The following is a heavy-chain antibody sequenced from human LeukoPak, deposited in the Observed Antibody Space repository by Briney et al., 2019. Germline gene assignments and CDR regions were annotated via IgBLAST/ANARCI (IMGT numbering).Heavy chain of an antibody. CDR3: ARDLRRYYDSSGYNFDY. CDR2: IYTSGST. D-gene: IGHD3-22*01. CDR1: GGSISSYY. J-gene: IGHJ4*02. Sequence: SETLSLTCTVSGGSISSYYWSWIRQPAGKGLEWIGRIYTSGSTNYNPSLKSRVTMSVDTSKNQFSLKLSSVTAEDTAVYYCARDLRRYYDSSGYNFDYWGQGTLVTVSS. V-gene: IGHV4-4*07.